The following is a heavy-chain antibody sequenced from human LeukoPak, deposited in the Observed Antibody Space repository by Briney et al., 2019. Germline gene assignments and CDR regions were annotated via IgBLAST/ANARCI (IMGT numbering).Heavy chain of an antibody. CDR1: GDSIRSYY. CDR3: ATSGYSYGDGIDY. D-gene: IGHD5-18*01. Sequence: SETLSLTCTVSGDSIRSYYWSWIRQPPGKGLEWIGNIHYSGSTKYNSSLKSRVTISVDTSKNQFSLKLSSVTAADTAVYYCATSGYSYGDGIDYWGQGTLVTVSS. CDR2: IHYSGST. J-gene: IGHJ4*02. V-gene: IGHV4-59*12.